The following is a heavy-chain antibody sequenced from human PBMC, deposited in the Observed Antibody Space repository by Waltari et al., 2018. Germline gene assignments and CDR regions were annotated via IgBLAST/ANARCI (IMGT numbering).Heavy chain of an antibody. CDR1: GGSISSSSYY. Sequence: QLQLQESGPGLVKPSETLSLTCTVSGGSISSSSYYWGWIRQPPGKGLEWIGSIYYSGSTYYNPSLKSRVTISVDTSKNQFSLKLSSVTAADTAVYYCAGQQEFEYSSSVGDYWGQGTLVTVSS. CDR3: AGQQEFEYSSSVGDY. V-gene: IGHV4-39*01. J-gene: IGHJ4*02. D-gene: IGHD6-6*01. CDR2: IYYSGST.